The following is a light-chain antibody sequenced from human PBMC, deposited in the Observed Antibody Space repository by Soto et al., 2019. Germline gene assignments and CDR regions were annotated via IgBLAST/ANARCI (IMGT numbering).Light chain of an antibody. J-gene: IGKJ2*01. CDR3: QQYNNWPPVT. CDR1: QTGSNSY. Sequence: IVLTQSPGTLSLSPGERATLSCRASQTGSNSYLAWYQQKSGQAPRLLIYGVSTRATGTPDRFSGSGSGTEFTLTIRRLEPEDFAVYYCQQYNNWPPVTFGQGTKLEIK. V-gene: IGKV3-20*01. CDR2: GVS.